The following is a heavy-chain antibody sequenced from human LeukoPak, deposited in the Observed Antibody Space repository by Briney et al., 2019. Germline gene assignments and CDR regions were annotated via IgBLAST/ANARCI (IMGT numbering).Heavy chain of an antibody. D-gene: IGHD3-22*01. CDR1: GYRFTSYW. CDR3: ARRGYYDSSGYPSPLDY. Sequence: GESLKISCKGSGYRFTSYWIGWVRQMPGKGLEWMGIIYPGDSDTRYSPSFQGQVTISADKSISTAYLQWSSLKASDTAMYYCARRGYYDSSGYPSPLDYWGQGTLVTVSS. CDR2: IYPGDSDT. V-gene: IGHV5-51*01. J-gene: IGHJ4*02.